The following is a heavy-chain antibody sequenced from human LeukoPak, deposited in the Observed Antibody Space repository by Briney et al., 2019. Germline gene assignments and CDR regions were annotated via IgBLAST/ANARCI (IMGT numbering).Heavy chain of an antibody. V-gene: IGHV1-69*06. CDR3: ARSPYYYDSSGTNWFDP. Sequence: SVKASCKASGGTFSSYAISWVRQAPGQGLEWMGRIIPIFGTANYAQKFQGRVTITADKSTSTAYMELSSLRSEDTAVYYCARSPYYYDSSGTNWFDPWGQGTLVTVSS. D-gene: IGHD3-22*01. CDR1: GGTFSSYA. J-gene: IGHJ5*02. CDR2: IIPIFGTA.